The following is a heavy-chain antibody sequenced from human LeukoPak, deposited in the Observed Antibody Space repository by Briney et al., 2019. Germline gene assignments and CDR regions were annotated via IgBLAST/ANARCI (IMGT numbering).Heavy chain of an antibody. V-gene: IGHV3-21*01. J-gene: IGHJ4*02. CDR1: GFTLSSNN. D-gene: IGHD3-3*02. Sequence: PGGSLRLSCAASGFTLSSNNMNWVRQAPSKGLEWVSFISSTSSSIFYAESVKGRFTISRDNAKNSLYLQMNSVRDEDTAVYSCASLSLAEDYWGQGTLVTVSS. CDR3: ASLSLAEDY. CDR2: ISSTSSSI.